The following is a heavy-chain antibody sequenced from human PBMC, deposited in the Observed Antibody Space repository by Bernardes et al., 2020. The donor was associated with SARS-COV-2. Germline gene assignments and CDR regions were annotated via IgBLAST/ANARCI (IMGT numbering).Heavy chain of an antibody. Sequence: GSLRLSCAASGFTVSSNYMSWVRQAPGKGLEWVSVIYSGGSTYYADSVKGRFTISRDNSKNTLYLQMNSLRAEDTAVYYCARDYQTAYYDFWSGNSLWFDPWGQGTLVTVSS. CDR1: GFTVSSNY. J-gene: IGHJ5*02. CDR3: ARDYQTAYYDFWSGNSLWFDP. D-gene: IGHD3-3*01. CDR2: IYSGGST. V-gene: IGHV3-66*02.